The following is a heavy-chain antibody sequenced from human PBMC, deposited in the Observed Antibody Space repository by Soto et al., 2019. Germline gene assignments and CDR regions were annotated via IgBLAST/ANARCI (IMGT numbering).Heavy chain of an antibody. V-gene: IGHV4-39*01. CDR3: ARQNYDILTRSVYWFDP. J-gene: IGHJ5*02. CDR1: GGSISSNNYY. CDR2: IYYSGST. Sequence: SETLSLTCTVPGGSISSNNYYWGWIRQPPGKGLEWIASIYYSGSTYYNPSLKSRVTIFVDTSKNQFFLKLSSVTAADTAMYYCARQNYDILTRSVYWFDPWGQGTLVTVS. D-gene: IGHD3-9*01.